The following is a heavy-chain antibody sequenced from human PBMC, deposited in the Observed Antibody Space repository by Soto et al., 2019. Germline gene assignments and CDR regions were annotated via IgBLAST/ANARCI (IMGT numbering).Heavy chain of an antibody. J-gene: IGHJ6*02. CDR2: ISSSSSTV. V-gene: IGHV3-48*02. CDR1: EFIFITYN. Sequence: RSRRLSCAASEFIFITYNMNWVRHAPGKGLEWISYISSSSSTVYYADSVKGRFTISRDNAKNSLYLQMNGLKDDDSAVYYCARAFGHYDTSGYYGTYYHYGMDVWGQGTTVTVSS. D-gene: IGHD3-22*01. CDR3: ARAFGHYDTSGYYGTYYHYGMDV.